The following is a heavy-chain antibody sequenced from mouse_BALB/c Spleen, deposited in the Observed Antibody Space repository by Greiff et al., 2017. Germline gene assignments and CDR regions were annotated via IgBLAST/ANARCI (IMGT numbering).Heavy chain of an antibody. CDR3: ASQTGTGLMDY. CDR1: GYSITSDYA. V-gene: IGHV3-2*02. Sequence: VQLKQSGPGLVKPSQSLSLTCTVTGYSITSDYAWNWIRQFPGNKLEWMGYISYSGSTSYNPSLKSRISITRDTSKNQFFLQLNSVTTEDTATYYCASQTGTGLMDYWGQGTSVTVSS. CDR2: ISYSGST. D-gene: IGHD4-1*01. J-gene: IGHJ4*01.